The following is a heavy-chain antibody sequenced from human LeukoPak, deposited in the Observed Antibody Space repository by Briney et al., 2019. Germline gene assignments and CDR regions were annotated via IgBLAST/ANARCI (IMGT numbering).Heavy chain of an antibody. V-gene: IGHV3-21*01. CDR2: ISTSSSYI. CDR3: ARKVRGAFDY. Sequence: GGSLRLSCAASGFTFSSYSMNWVRQAPGKGLEWVSSISTSSSYIYYADSVKGRFTISRDNAKNSLYLQMNSLRAEDTAVYYCARKVRGAFDYWGQGTLVTVSS. D-gene: IGHD3-10*01. CDR1: GFTFSSYS. J-gene: IGHJ4*02.